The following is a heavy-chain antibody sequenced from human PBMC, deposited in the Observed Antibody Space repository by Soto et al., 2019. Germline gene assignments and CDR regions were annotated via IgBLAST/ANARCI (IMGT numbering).Heavy chain of an antibody. Sequence: EVQLVESGGGLVKPGGSLRLSCAASGFTFSNAWMSWVRQAPGKGLEWVGRIKSKTDGGTTDYAAPVKGRFTISRDDSKNTLYLQMNSLKTEDTAVYYCTTDEPQLRYFDWLLYGALDYWGQGTLVTVSS. CDR1: GFTFSNAW. D-gene: IGHD3-9*01. V-gene: IGHV3-15*01. J-gene: IGHJ4*02. CDR2: IKSKTDGGTT. CDR3: TTDEPQLRYFDWLLYGALDY.